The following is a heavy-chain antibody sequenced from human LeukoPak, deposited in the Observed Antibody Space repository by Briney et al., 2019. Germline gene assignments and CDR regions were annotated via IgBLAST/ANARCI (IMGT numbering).Heavy chain of an antibody. V-gene: IGHV4-39*07. Sequence: SQTLSLTCTVSGESIISSSYLWNWTRHPPGKGLEWIGNIYYGGTTTDYNPSLRTRVTISVDTFSNQSSLRLSSVTAADTAVYYCARSTYYYGSRSYPYFDYWGQGALVTVSS. J-gene: IGHJ4*02. CDR1: GESIISSSYL. CDR2: IYYGGTT. CDR3: ARSTYYYGSRSYPYFDY. D-gene: IGHD3-10*01.